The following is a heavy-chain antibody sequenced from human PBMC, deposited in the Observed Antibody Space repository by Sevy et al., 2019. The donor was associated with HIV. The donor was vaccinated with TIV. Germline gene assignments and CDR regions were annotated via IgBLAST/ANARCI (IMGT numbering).Heavy chain of an antibody. J-gene: IGHJ3*02. Sequence: SETLSLTCTVSGGSIATHYWSWLRQPAGKGLEWIGRIYISESTNYNPSFWSRGTLSLDASKNQFSLKLKSVTAADTAVYYCARDNLNASVVRGGYDAFDTWGQGTKVTVSS. CDR1: GGSIATHY. D-gene: IGHD3-10*01. V-gene: IGHV4-4*07. CDR3: ARDNLNASVVRGGYDAFDT. CDR2: IYISEST.